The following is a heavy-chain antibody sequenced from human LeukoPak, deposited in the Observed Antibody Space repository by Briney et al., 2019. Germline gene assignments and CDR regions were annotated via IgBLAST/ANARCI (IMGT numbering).Heavy chain of an antibody. V-gene: IGHV4-4*08. Sequence: SETLSLTCTVSGGSISSYYWSWIRQPPGKGLEWTGRIYTSGSTNYNPSLKSRVTISVDTSKNQFSLKLSSVTAADTAVYYCATSGYSRYYYYYMDVWGKGTTVTISS. CDR1: GGSISSYY. J-gene: IGHJ6*03. D-gene: IGHD5-18*01. CDR2: IYTSGST. CDR3: ATSGYSRYYYYYMDV.